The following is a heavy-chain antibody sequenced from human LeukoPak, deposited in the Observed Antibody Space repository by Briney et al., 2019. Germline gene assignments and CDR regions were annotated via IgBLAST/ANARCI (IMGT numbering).Heavy chain of an antibody. CDR1: GGSISSSSYY. Sequence: SETLSLTCTVSGGSISSSSYYWGWIRQPPGKGLEWIGSIYYSGSTCYNPSLKSRVTISVDTSKNQFSLKLSSVTAADTAVYYCARTGDYYDSSGYFDYWGQGTLVTVSS. V-gene: IGHV4-39*07. D-gene: IGHD3-22*01. CDR3: ARTGDYYDSSGYFDY. CDR2: IYYSGST. J-gene: IGHJ4*02.